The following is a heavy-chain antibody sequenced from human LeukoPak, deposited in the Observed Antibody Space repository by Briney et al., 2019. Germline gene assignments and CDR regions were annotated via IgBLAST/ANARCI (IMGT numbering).Heavy chain of an antibody. CDR2: ISLGGNTI. CDR1: GFIFSDYY. V-gene: IGHV3-11*01. CDR3: ARAYYDILTGSYAMDV. D-gene: IGHD3-9*01. Sequence: NPGGSLRLSCAASGFIFSDYYMTWIRRAPGKGLQWVSHISLGGNTIYYADSVKGRFFISRDNAQNSLYLQMNSLKAEDAAVYYCARAYYDILTGSYAMDVWGQGTTVTVSS. J-gene: IGHJ6*02.